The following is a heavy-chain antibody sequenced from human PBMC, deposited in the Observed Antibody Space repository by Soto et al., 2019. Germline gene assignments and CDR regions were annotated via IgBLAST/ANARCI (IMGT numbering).Heavy chain of an antibody. Sequence: ASVKVSCQASGYTITSYYMHWVRQAPGQGFEWMGIINPSGGSTSYAQKFQGRVTMTRDTSTSTVYMELSSLRSEDTAVYYCARYRGTGVAGPFNWFDPWGQGTLVTVSS. D-gene: IGHD6-19*01. CDR3: ARYRGTGVAGPFNWFDP. J-gene: IGHJ5*02. CDR1: GYTITSYY. CDR2: INPSGGST. V-gene: IGHV1-46*01.